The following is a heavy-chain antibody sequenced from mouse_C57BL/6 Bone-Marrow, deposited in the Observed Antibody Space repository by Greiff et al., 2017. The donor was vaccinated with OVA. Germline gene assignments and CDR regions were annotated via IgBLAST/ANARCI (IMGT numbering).Heavy chain of an antibody. CDR2: IDPSDSYT. Sequence: QVQLQQPGAELVKPGASVKLSCKASGYTFTSYWMQWVKQRPGQGLEWIGEIDPSDSYTNYNQKFKGKATLTVDTSSSTAYMQLSSLTSEDSAVYYCARPNDYGSSFYAMDYWGQGTSVTVSS. CDR1: GYTFTSYW. CDR3: ARPNDYGSSFYAMDY. V-gene: IGHV1-50*01. J-gene: IGHJ4*01. D-gene: IGHD1-1*01.